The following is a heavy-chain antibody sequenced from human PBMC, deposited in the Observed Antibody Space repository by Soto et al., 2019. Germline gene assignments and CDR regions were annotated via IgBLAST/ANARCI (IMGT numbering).Heavy chain of an antibody. Sequence: QITLKESGPTLVKPTQTLTLTCTFSGFSLSTSGVGVGWIRQPPGKALEWLALIYWDDDKRYSPSLKSRLTITKDTSKNQVVLTMTNMDPVDTATYYCALLMYYYDSSGYYSSAEYFQHWGQGTLVTVSS. CDR2: IYWDDDK. V-gene: IGHV2-5*02. CDR3: ALLMYYYDSSGYYSSAEYFQH. D-gene: IGHD3-22*01. CDR1: GFSLSTSGVG. J-gene: IGHJ1*01.